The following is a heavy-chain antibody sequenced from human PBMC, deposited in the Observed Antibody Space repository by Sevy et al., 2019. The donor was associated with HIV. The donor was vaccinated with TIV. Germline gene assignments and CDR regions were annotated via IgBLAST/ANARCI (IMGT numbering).Heavy chain of an antibody. Sequence: GGSLRLSCATSGFSLSNYAMSWVRQAPGKGLEWLSYINSNSNTKYYADSVNGRFTISRDKAKNSLYLQMNSLRDEDTAVYYCARVGVWGKGTTVTVSS. CDR2: INSNSNTK. CDR1: GFSLSNYA. J-gene: IGHJ6*04. V-gene: IGHV3-48*02. CDR3: ARVGV.